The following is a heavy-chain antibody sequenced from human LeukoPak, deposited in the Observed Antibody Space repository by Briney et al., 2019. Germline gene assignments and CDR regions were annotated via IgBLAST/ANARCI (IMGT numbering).Heavy chain of an antibody. Sequence: SETLSLTCAVYGGSFSGYYWSWICRVPGKGLGWIWVINQSGRTNYNPSPKSRVTISVYTSKTQFSLKLTSVTAADTAVYYCARGRVGFCPNRPADHNYFDIWGQGTMVTVSS. D-gene: IGHD4-11*01. J-gene: IGHJ3*02. CDR1: GGSFSGYY. V-gene: IGHV4-34*01. CDR3: ARGRVGFCPNRPADHNYFDI. CDR2: INQSGRT.